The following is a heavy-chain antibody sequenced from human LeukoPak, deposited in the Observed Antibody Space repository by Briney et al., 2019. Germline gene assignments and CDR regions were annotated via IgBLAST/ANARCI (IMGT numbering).Heavy chain of an antibody. D-gene: IGHD1-7*01. V-gene: IGHV3-7*01. CDR1: GFTFSDYW. CDR3: VRGWNYAFRFDY. CDR2: IKQDGSER. J-gene: IGHJ4*02. Sequence: GGSLRLSCAASGFTFSDYWTTWVRQAPGKGLEWVAHIKQDGSERYYGDSVKGRFTISRDNAKNLVYLQMNSLGAEDTAIYYCVRGWNYAFRFDYWGQGTLVTVSS.